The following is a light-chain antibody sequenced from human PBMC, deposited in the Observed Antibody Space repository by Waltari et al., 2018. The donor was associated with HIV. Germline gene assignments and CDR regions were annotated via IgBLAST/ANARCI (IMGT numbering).Light chain of an antibody. CDR2: SNI. CDR1: RSDIGTTY. V-gene: IGLV1-47*02. CDR3: ASWDDSLGGRWV. J-gene: IGLJ3*02. Sequence: QSVLTQPPSTSGTPGQTVTIPCSGTRSDIGTTYVYWYQQVPGTAPKLLIYSNIQRPSGVPARFSGSKSGTSASLAISGLRSEDEAHYHCASWDDSLGGRWVFGGGTKLTVL.